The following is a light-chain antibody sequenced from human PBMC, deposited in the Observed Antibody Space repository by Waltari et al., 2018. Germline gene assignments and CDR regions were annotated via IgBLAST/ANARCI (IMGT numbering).Light chain of an antibody. Sequence: DIQMTQSPPSLSASVGDRVTITCRASQSISSYLNWYQQKPGKASKLLIYAASSLQSGVPSRFSGSGSGTDFTLTISSLQPEDFATYYCQQSYSTPQTFGQGTKVEIK. CDR3: QQSYSTPQT. J-gene: IGKJ1*01. CDR1: QSISSY. CDR2: AAS. V-gene: IGKV1-39*01.